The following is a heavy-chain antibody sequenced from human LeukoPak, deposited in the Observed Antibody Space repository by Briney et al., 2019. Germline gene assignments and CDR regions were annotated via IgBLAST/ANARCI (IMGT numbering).Heavy chain of an antibody. Sequence: GGSLRLSCAASGFTFSSHSMNWVRQAPGKGLEWVSYISSSSSTIYYADSVKGRFTISRDNAKNSLYLQMNSLRAEDTAVYYCARDGDTAPRVGAFDIWGQGTMVTVSS. D-gene: IGHD5-18*01. CDR1: GFTFSSHS. J-gene: IGHJ3*02. CDR2: ISSSSSTI. CDR3: ARDGDTAPRVGAFDI. V-gene: IGHV3-48*01.